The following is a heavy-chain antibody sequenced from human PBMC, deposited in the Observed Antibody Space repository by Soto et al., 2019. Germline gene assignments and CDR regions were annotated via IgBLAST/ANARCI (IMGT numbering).Heavy chain of an antibody. CDR1: GFTFSYYY. J-gene: IGHJ5*02. V-gene: IGHV3-11*01. CDR3: ARDTAFISSGLFNP. CDR2: ISDSATTM. D-gene: IGHD3-22*01. Sequence: PGGSLRLSCAASGFTFSYYYMSWIRQAPGKGLEWISHISDSATTMYYADSVKGRLTISRDNARKSLFLHMNSLRAEDTAVYYCARDTAFISSGLFNPWGQGTLVTVSS.